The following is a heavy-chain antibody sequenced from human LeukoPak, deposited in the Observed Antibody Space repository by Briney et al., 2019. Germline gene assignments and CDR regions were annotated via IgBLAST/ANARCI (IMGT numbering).Heavy chain of an antibody. Sequence: GGSLRLSCAASGFTFDAFGMTWVRQAPGKGLEWVSAIRGDAGSTGYADSVKGRFTISRDNAKNSLYLQMNSLRVEDTALYYCARLPRAYTYGYVDYWGQGTLVTVSS. CDR3: ARLPRAYTYGYVDY. CDR2: IRGDAGST. D-gene: IGHD5-18*01. J-gene: IGHJ4*02. CDR1: GFTFDAFG. V-gene: IGHV3-20*04.